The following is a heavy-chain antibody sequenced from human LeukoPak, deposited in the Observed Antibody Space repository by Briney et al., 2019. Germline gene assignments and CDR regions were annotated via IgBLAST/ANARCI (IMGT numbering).Heavy chain of an antibody. CDR2: MYLSGTT. D-gene: IGHD3-22*01. J-gene: IGHJ4*02. CDR3: AGLVGRYSSGLYYYYFDY. Sequence: NASETLSLTCTVSGDSTNSLDLWSWVRQPPGKGLEWIGEMYLSGTTHSNPSVKSRVTISIDKSKNQFFLNLSSVTAADTAVYYCAGLVGRYSSGLYYYYFDYWGQGTLVTVSS. CDR1: GDSTNSLDL. V-gene: IGHV4-4*02.